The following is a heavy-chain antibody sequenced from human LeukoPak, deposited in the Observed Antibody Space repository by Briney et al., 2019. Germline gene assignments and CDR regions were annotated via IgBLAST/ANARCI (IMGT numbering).Heavy chain of an antibody. CDR3: ATYYYDSSGYSVSRAFDI. D-gene: IGHD3-22*01. Sequence: GGSLRLSCAASGFTFSSYGMHWVRQAPGKGLEWVAFIRYDGSNKYYADSVKGRFTISRDNSKNTLYLQMNSLRAEDTAVYYCATYYYDSSGYSVSRAFDIWGQGTTVTVSS. CDR2: IRYDGSNK. CDR1: GFTFSSYG. J-gene: IGHJ3*02. V-gene: IGHV3-30*02.